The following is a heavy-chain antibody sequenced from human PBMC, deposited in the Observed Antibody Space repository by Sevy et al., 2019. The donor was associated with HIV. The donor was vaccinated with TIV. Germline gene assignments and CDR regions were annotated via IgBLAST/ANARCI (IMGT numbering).Heavy chain of an antibody. CDR1: GFTFSSYS. J-gene: IGHJ4*02. Sequence: GGSLRLSCAASGFTFSSYSMNWVRQAPGKGLEWVSSISSSSSYIYYADSVKGRFTISIDKAKNSLYLQMNSLRAEDTAVYYCARYSIKNTAHNYWGQGTLVTVSS. CDR3: ARYSIKNTAHNY. CDR2: ISSSSSYI. D-gene: IGHD5-18*01. V-gene: IGHV3-21*01.